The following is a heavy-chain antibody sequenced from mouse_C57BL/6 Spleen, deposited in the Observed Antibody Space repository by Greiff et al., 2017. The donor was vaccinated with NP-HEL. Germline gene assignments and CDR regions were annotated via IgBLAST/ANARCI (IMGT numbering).Heavy chain of an antibody. Sequence: QVQLQQSGAELVKPGASVKMSCKASGYTFTSYWITWVKQRPGQGLEWIGDIYPGSGSTNYNEKFKSKATLTVDTSSSTAYMQLSSLTSEDSAVYYCARSRSNFPGFAYWGQGTLVTVSA. J-gene: IGHJ3*01. CDR1: GYTFTSYW. CDR3: ARSRSNFPGFAY. D-gene: IGHD2-5*01. CDR2: IYPGSGST. V-gene: IGHV1-55*01.